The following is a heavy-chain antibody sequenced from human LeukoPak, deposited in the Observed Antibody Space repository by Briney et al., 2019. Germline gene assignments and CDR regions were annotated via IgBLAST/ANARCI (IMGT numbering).Heavy chain of an antibody. CDR1: GFTFSSYA. D-gene: IGHD4-17*01. Sequence: GGSLRLSCAASGFTFSSYAMNWVRQAPGKGLEWVSYISSSGSTIYYADSVKGRFTISRDNAKNSLYLQMNSLRAEDTAVYYCARGGGTTVTRRYFDYWGQGTLVTVSS. J-gene: IGHJ4*02. V-gene: IGHV3-48*03. CDR3: ARGGGTTVTRRYFDY. CDR2: ISSSGSTI.